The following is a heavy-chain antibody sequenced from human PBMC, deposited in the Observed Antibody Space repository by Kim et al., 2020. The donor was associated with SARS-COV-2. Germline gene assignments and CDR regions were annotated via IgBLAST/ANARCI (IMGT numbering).Heavy chain of an antibody. D-gene: IGHD6-19*01. CDR3: ARCLAVAGRDYYYGMDV. J-gene: IGHJ6*02. Sequence: LKSRVTISVDTSKNQFSLKLSSVTAADTAVYYCARCLAVAGRDYYYGMDVWGQGTTVTVSS. V-gene: IGHV4-30-2*04.